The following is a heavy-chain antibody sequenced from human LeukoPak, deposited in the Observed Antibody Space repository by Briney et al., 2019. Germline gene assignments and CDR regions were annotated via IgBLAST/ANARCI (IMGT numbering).Heavy chain of an antibody. CDR3: ARKAGTSLDY. V-gene: IGHV4-31*03. J-gene: IGHJ4*02. CDR1: GGSISSGGYY. CDR2: IYYSGST. Sequence: SETLSLTCTVSGGSISSGGYYWSWIRQHPGKGLEWIGYIYYSGSTYYNPSLKSRVTISVDTSKNQFSLKLSSVTAADTAVYYCARKAGTSLDYWGQGTLVTVSS. D-gene: IGHD1-7*01.